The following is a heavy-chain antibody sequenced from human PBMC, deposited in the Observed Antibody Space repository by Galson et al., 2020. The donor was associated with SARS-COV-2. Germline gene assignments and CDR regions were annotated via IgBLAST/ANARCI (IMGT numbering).Heavy chain of an antibody. Sequence: GGSLRLSCAASGFTFSSYWMHWVRQAPGKGPVWVSRIYSEGLSTSYADSVKGRFTISGDNAKNTLYLQMNSLRAEDTAVYYCARGDMGNDYFDYWGQGTLVTVSS. CDR1: GFTFSSYW. CDR2: IYSEGLST. CDR3: ARGDMGNDYFDY. V-gene: IGHV3-74*01. J-gene: IGHJ4*02. D-gene: IGHD7-27*01.